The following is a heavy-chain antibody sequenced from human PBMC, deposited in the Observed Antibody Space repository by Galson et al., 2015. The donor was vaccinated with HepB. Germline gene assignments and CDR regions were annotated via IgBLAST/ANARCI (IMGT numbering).Heavy chain of an antibody. Sequence: SLRLSCAASGFTFSSYTMSWVRQAPGKGLEWVSGISGSGGRTYYADSVKGRFTISRDNSKNTLYLQMNSLRAEDTAVYYCAKDRNYDILTGYYSEAHWLDPWGQGTLVTVSS. D-gene: IGHD3-9*01. CDR2: ISGSGGRT. CDR3: AKDRNYDILTGYYSEAHWLDP. V-gene: IGHV3-23*01. CDR1: GFTFSSYT. J-gene: IGHJ5*02.